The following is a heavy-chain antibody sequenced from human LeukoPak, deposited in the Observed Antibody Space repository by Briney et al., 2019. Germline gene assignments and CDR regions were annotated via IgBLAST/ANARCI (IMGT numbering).Heavy chain of an antibody. V-gene: IGHV4-30-4*08. CDR1: GGSISSGAYY. Sequence: SETLSLTCTVYGGSISSGAYYWSWIRQPPGKGLEWIGYIYYSGSTYYNPTLKSRVTISVDTSKNQFSLKLSSVTAADTAVYYCLLTGYYLYYIDYWGQGTLVTVSS. J-gene: IGHJ4*02. CDR3: LLTGYYLYYIDY. D-gene: IGHD3-9*01. CDR2: IYYSGST.